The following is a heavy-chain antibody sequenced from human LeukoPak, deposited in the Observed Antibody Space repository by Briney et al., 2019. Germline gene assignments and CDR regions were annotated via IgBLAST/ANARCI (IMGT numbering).Heavy chain of an antibody. V-gene: IGHV4-4*02. CDR1: GFTFSTQK. CDR2: IYYSGST. CDR3: ARLGSSGWYEGDYFDY. J-gene: IGHJ4*02. Sequence: PGGSLRLSCAASGFTFSTQKMNWVRQGPGKGLEWIGSIYYSGSTYYNPSLKSRVTISVDTSKNQFSLKLSSVTAADTAVYYCARLGSSGWYEGDYFDYWGQGTLVTVSS. D-gene: IGHD6-19*01.